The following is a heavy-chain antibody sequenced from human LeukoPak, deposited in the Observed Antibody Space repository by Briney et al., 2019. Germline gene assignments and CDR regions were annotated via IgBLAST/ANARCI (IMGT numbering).Heavy chain of an antibody. CDR3: ARHVWLQPFDY. Sequence: PSETLSLTCSVSGGSMNSYYWSWIRQSPGKGLEWIRYIYYSGSTNYNPSLKSRVTISVDTSKNQFSLKLNSVTAADTAVYYCARHVWLQPFDYWGQGTLVTVSS. D-gene: IGHD3-9*01. CDR2: IYYSGST. V-gene: IGHV4-59*08. CDR1: GGSMNSYY. J-gene: IGHJ4*02.